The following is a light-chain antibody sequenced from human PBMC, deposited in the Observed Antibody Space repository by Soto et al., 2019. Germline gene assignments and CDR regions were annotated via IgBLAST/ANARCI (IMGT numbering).Light chain of an antibody. CDR1: SSDVGGYNY. V-gene: IGLV2-11*01. Sequence: QSVLTQPRSVSGSPGQSVTISCTGTSSDVGGYNYVSWYQQHPDKAPKVMIYDVTKRPSGVPDHFSGSKSGNTASLTISGLQAEDEADYYCCSYAGSYIYVFGTGTKVTVL. CDR3: CSYAGSYIYV. J-gene: IGLJ1*01. CDR2: DVT.